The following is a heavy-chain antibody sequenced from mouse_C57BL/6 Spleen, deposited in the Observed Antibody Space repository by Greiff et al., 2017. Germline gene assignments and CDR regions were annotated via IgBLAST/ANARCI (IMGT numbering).Heavy chain of an antibody. J-gene: IGHJ1*03. D-gene: IGHD1-1*01. V-gene: IGHV5-4*01. CDR1: GFTFRSYA. CDR3: ASYYDWYFDV. CDR2: ISDGGSYT. Sequence: EVQGVESGGGLVKPGGSLKLSCAASGFTFRSYAMSWVRQTPEKRLAWVATISDGGSYTYYPDNVKGRFTISRENAKNNLYLQMSHLKSEDTAMYYCASYYDWYFDVWGTGTTVTVSS.